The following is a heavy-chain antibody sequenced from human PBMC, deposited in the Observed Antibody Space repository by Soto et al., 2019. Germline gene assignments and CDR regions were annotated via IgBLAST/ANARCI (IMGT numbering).Heavy chain of an antibody. J-gene: IGHJ5*02. V-gene: IGHV1-2*04. CDR1: GYTFTGYY. CDR3: ARSLAVAEPRGWFDP. CDR2: INPNSGGT. D-gene: IGHD6-19*01. Sequence: ASVKVSCKASGYTFTGYYMHWGRQAPGQGLEWMGWINPNSGGTNYAQKFQGWVTMTRDTSISTAYMELSRLRSDDTAVYYCARSLAVAEPRGWFDPWGQGTLVTVS.